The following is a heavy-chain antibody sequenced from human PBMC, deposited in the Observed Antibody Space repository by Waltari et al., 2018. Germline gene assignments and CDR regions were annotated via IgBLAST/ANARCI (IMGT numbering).Heavy chain of an antibody. V-gene: IGHV3-7*01. CDR3: SWTLDY. J-gene: IGHJ4*02. Sequence: EVQLVESGGDLVQPGGSLRLSCAASGFTFSNSWMDWVRQAPGKGLEWVANIKGDGSEKCYGDAVKGRFTISRDNDKNSLSLELNSLGVEDTAVYYCSWTLDYWGQGTLVTVSS. CDR1: GFTFSNSW. CDR2: IKGDGSEK.